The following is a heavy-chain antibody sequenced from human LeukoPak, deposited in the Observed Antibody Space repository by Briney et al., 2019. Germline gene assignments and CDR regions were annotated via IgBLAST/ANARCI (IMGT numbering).Heavy chain of an antibody. CDR1: GFTFSNSA. Sequence: GGSLRLSCAASGFTFSNSAMSWVRQAPGKGLEWVSAISGSGGSTYYADSVKGRFTISRDNSKNTLYLQMNSLRAEDTAVYYCARGYGYDILTGPHYFDYWGQGTLVTVSS. D-gene: IGHD3-9*01. CDR3: ARGYGYDILTGPHYFDY. CDR2: ISGSGGST. J-gene: IGHJ4*02. V-gene: IGHV3-23*01.